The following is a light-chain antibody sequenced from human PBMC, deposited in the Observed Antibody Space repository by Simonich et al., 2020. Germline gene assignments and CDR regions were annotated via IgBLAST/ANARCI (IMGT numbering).Light chain of an antibody. CDR2: WAS. Sequence: DIVMTQSPDSLAVSLGERATINCKSSQSVLYSSNNKNYLAWYQQKPGQPPKLILYWASTRESGVPDRFSGSGSGTDFTLTISGLQAEDVAVYYCQQYYSTPVTFGQGTRLEIK. CDR1: QSVLYSSNNKNY. J-gene: IGKJ5*01. CDR3: QQYYSTPVT. V-gene: IGKV4-1*01.